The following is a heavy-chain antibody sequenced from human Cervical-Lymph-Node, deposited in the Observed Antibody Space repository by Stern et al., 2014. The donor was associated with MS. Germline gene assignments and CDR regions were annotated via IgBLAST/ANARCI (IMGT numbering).Heavy chain of an antibody. D-gene: IGHD2-2*01. CDR3: ARDWGYCASTSCACDI. CDR2: INPRSGAT. CDR1: GYTFTDYY. Sequence: QVQLVQSGAEVKKPGASVKVSCKASGYTFTDYYMHWVRQAPGQGLEWMGGINPRSGATKYAQKFQGRVTMTGDTSISTAYMDLSGLISDDTAVYFCARDWGYCASTSCACDIWGQGTVVTVSS. V-gene: IGHV1-2*02. J-gene: IGHJ3*02.